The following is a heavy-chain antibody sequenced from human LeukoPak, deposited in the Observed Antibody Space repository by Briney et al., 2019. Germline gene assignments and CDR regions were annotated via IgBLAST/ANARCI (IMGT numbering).Heavy chain of an antibody. Sequence: PGGSLRLSCAASGFTFSSYGMNWVRQAPGKGLEWVSSISSSSSYIYYADSVKGRFTISRDNAKNSLYLQMNSLRAEDTAVYYCARDAPYSSGPRYNWFDPWGQGTLVTVSS. CDR2: ISSSSSYI. D-gene: IGHD6-19*01. J-gene: IGHJ5*02. CDR1: GFTFSSYG. V-gene: IGHV3-21*01. CDR3: ARDAPYSSGPRYNWFDP.